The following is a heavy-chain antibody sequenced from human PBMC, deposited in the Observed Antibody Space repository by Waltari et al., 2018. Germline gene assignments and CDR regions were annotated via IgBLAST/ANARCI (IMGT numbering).Heavy chain of an antibody. J-gene: IGHJ3*01. Sequence: QVQLQESGPGLARRSETLSLSCAVSGFPIKSGYYWAWVRQPPGKGLEWIASVFRNRDKYYNPSLQSRVTITMDTPKNQISLQLTSVTAADTALYYCVRPMYDSSDQGLAFDLWGQGTMVTVSS. CDR3: VRPMYDSSDQGLAFDL. CDR1: GFPIKSGYY. V-gene: IGHV4-38-2*01. CDR2: VFRNRDK. D-gene: IGHD3-22*01.